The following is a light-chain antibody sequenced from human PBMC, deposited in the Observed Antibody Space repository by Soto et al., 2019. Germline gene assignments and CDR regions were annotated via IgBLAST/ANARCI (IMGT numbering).Light chain of an antibody. CDR3: SSFTSSVTVV. CDR1: SSDVGGHNY. J-gene: IGLJ2*01. CDR2: GVT. V-gene: IGLV2-14*01. Sequence: QSALTQPASVSGSPGQSITISCTGTSSDVGGHNYVSWYQQYPGKVPKLIIYGVTNRPSGVSNRVSGSKSGNTASLTISVLQAEDEADYYCSSFTSSVTVVFGGGTKVTVL.